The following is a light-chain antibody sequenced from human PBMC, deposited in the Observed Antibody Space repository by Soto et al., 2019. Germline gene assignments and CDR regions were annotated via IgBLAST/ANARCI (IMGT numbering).Light chain of an antibody. CDR2: KAS. J-gene: IGKJ1*01. Sequence: IKMYISLSTLSGTVGDRVTITCRASQTISSWLAWYQQKPGKAPKLLIYKASTLKSGVPSRFSGSGSGTEFTLTIISLQPDDFTPYYCQLSTFHSDAFAQG. CDR3: QLSTFHSDA. V-gene: IGKV1-5*03. CDR1: QTISSW.